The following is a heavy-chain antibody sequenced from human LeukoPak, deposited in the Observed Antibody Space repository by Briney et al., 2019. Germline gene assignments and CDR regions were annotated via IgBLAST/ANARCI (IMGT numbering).Heavy chain of an antibody. CDR2: INHSGDSS. D-gene: IGHD3-22*01. CDR3: ARVAGDYESSGEEYYFDH. Sequence: ASVKVSCKASGYSFNRYYIHWVRQAPGQGLEWMGIINHSGDSSSSAQKFQGRVTLTRDASASTAYMELRSLRSEDTAVYYCARVAGDYESSGEEYYFDHWGQGTLVTVSS. CDR1: GYSFNRYY. V-gene: IGHV1-46*02. J-gene: IGHJ4*02.